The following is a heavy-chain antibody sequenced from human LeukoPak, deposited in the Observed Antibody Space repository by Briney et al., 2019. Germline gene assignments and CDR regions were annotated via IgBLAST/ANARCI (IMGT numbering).Heavy chain of an antibody. D-gene: IGHD3-22*01. CDR2: ISSSSSYI. V-gene: IGHV3-21*01. Sequence: GGSLRLSCAASGFTFSSYNMNWVRQAPGKGLEWVSSISSSSSYIYYADSVKGRFTISRDNAKNSLYLQMNSLRAEDTAVYYCARDSSKHSSGYYYPLPANYGMDVWGQGTTVTVSS. CDR3: ARDSSKHSSGYYYPLPANYGMDV. CDR1: GFTFSSYN. J-gene: IGHJ6*02.